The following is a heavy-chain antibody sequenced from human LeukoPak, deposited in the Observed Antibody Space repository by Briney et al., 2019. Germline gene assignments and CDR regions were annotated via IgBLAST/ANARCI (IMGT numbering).Heavy chain of an antibody. CDR3: ARESDYYDSSGYYDAFDI. Sequence: GGSLRLPWPASGLTFSSFVMHGARQAPGKGLEWGAVISYDGSNKYYADSVKGRFTISRDNSKNTLYLQMNSLRAEDTAVYYCARESDYYDSSGYYDAFDIWGQGTMVTVSS. V-gene: IGHV3-30-3*01. J-gene: IGHJ3*02. D-gene: IGHD3-22*01. CDR2: ISYDGSNK. CDR1: GLTFSSFV.